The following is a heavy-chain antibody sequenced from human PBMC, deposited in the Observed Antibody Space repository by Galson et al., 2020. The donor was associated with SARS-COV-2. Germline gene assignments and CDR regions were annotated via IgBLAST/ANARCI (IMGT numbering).Heavy chain of an antibody. CDR1: GDSISSGGHY. CDR2: INYSGSA. J-gene: IGHJ4*02. Sequence: SETLSLTCTVSGDSISSGGHYWSWIRQHPGKGLEWIGYINYSGSAYYNPSLKSRVIISVDTSKNQFSLKLRSVTAADTAVYFCARNRQLLFDYWGQGTLVTVSS. V-gene: IGHV4-31*03. CDR3: ARNRQLLFDY. D-gene: IGHD1-1*01.